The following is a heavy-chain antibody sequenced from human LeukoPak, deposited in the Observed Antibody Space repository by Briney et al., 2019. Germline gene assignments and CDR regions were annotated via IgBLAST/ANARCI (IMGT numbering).Heavy chain of an antibody. V-gene: IGHV3-30*18. CDR2: ISYDGSNK. CDR3: AKEISIAAAGTFDAFDI. Sequence: GGSLRLSCAASGFTFSSYGMHWVRQAPGKGLEWVAVISYDGSNKYYADSVKGRFTISRDNSKNTLYLQMNSLRAEDTAVYYCAKEISIAAAGTFDAFDIWGQGTMVTVSS. J-gene: IGHJ3*02. CDR1: GFTFSSYG. D-gene: IGHD6-13*01.